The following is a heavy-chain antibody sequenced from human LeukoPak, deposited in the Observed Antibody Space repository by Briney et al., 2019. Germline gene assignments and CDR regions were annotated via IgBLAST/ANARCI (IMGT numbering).Heavy chain of an antibody. Sequence: GASVKVSCKASGFVFTSYGFTWVRQAPGQGLEWMGWISANDGKIHYSERHQGRVTTTTDTVTSTAYMELRSLRSDDTAVYYCARELHVERDDNWGQGTLVTVSS. V-gene: IGHV1-18*01. CDR3: ARELHVERDDN. J-gene: IGHJ4*02. D-gene: IGHD1-1*01. CDR2: ISANDGKI. CDR1: GFVFTSYG.